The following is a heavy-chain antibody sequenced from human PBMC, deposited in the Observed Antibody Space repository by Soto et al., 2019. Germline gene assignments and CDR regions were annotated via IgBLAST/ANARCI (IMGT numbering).Heavy chain of an antibody. CDR2: INSSSSTI. J-gene: IGHJ4*02. D-gene: IGHD6-13*01. Sequence: PGGSLRLSCAASGFTFDDYGMSWVRQAPGKGLEWVSYINSSSSTIDYADSVKGRFTISRDNAKNSLYLQMNSLRAEDTAVYYCARSSSSFPSYWGQGTLVTVFS. V-gene: IGHV3-48*04. CDR1: GFTFDDYG. CDR3: ARSSSSFPSY.